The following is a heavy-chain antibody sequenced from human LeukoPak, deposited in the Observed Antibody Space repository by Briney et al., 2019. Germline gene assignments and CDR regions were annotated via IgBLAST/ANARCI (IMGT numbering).Heavy chain of an antibody. V-gene: IGHV3-30-3*01. Sequence: GGSLRLSCAASRFTVSSNYMSWVRQAPGKGLEWVAVIAFDGSTKLYADSVKGRFTISRDNSKSTLYLQMNSLGPEDTAVHYCARQTTGSIKDGVFDIWGLGTMVTVSS. CDR1: RFTVSSNY. CDR2: IAFDGSTK. D-gene: IGHD1-1*01. J-gene: IGHJ3*02. CDR3: ARQTTGSIKDGVFDI.